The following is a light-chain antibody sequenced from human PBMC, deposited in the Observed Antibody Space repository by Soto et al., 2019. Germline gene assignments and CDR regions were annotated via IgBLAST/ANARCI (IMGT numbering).Light chain of an antibody. CDR2: EVS. J-gene: IGLJ2*01. Sequence: QSALTQSPSASGSPGQSVTISCTGTSSDVGGYNYVSWYQQHPGKAPKLMIYEVSKRPSGVPDRFSGSKFGNTASLTVSGLQAEDEADYYCSSYAGSNTVVFGGGTK. V-gene: IGLV2-8*01. CDR1: SSDVGGYNY. CDR3: SSYAGSNTVV.